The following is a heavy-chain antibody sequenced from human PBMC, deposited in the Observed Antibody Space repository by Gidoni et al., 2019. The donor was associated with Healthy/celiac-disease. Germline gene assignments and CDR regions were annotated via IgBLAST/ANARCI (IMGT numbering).Heavy chain of an antibody. D-gene: IGHD4-17*01. Sequence: QVQLQESGPGLVKPSETLSLTCTVSGCSISSYYWRWIRQPPGKGLEWIGYIYYSGSTNYNPSLKSRVTISVDTSKNQFSLKLSSVTAADTAVYYCARDHRRWTTVVTREDYYYGMDVWGQGTTVTVSS. CDR1: GCSISSYY. CDR2: IYYSGST. J-gene: IGHJ6*02. CDR3: ARDHRRWTTVVTREDYYYGMDV. V-gene: IGHV4-59*01.